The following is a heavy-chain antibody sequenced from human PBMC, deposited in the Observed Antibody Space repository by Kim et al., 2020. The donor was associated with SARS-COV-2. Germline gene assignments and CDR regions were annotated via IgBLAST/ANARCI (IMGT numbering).Heavy chain of an antibody. CDR3: ARGQGYCSGGSCAPFDY. J-gene: IGHJ4*02. V-gene: IGHV4-4*02. D-gene: IGHD2-15*01. Sequence: KRRVTISVDNSKNQFSLKLSSVTAADAAVYYCARGQGYCSGGSCAPFDYWGQGTLVTVSS.